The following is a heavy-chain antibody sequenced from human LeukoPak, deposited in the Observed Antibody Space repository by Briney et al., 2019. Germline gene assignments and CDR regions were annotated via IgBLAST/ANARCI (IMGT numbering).Heavy chain of an antibody. Sequence: SVKVSCKASGGTFSSYAISWVRQAPGQGLEWMGGIIPIFGTANYAQKFQGRVTITADESTSTAYMELSSLRSEDTAVYYCAREEGYSSSSFGNAFDIWGQGTMVTVSS. CDR3: AREEGYSSSSFGNAFDI. J-gene: IGHJ3*02. D-gene: IGHD6-6*01. V-gene: IGHV1-69*13. CDR2: IIPIFGTA. CDR1: GGTFSSYA.